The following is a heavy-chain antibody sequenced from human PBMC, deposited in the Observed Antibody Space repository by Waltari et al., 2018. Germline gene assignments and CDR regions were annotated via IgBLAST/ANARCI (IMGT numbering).Heavy chain of an antibody. D-gene: IGHD6-19*01. Sequence: EAQLVQSGGGLAQPGGSLRLSCVASGFTFSNSEMNWVRQAPGKVMEWISYISDTGGTTYYIDSVKGRFTISRDNAKNSLYLQMNSLRAEDTAVYYCARDVAVAGTDFDYWGQGTLITVSS. J-gene: IGHJ4*02. CDR3: ARDVAVAGTDFDY. CDR2: ISDTGGTT. V-gene: IGHV3-48*03. CDR1: GFTFSNSE.